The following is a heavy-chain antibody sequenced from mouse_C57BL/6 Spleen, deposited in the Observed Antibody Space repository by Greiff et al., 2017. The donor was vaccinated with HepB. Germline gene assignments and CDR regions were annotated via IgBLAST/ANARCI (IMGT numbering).Heavy chain of an antibody. CDR1: GYTFTSYW. V-gene: IGHV1-55*01. CDR3: ARSGSPFYYAMDY. Sequence: QVQLQQSGAELVKPGASVKMSCKASGYTFTSYWITWVKQRPGQGLEWIGDIYPGSGSTNYNEKFKSKATLTVDTSSSTAYMQLSSLTSEDSAVYYCARSGSPFYYAMDYWGQGTSVTVSS. J-gene: IGHJ4*01. CDR2: IYPGSGST. D-gene: IGHD4-1*01.